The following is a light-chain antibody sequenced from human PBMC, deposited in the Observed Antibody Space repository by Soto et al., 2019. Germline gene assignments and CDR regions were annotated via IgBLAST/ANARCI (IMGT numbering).Light chain of an antibody. CDR3: QQYGNSPWT. V-gene: IGKV3-20*01. Sequence: EIVMTQSPATLSLSPGERATLSCRASQSVGKYLVWYQQKPGQAPRLLIYGASSRATGIPDRFSGSGSGTDFTLTISRLEPEDFAVYYCQQYGNSPWTFGQGTKVDIK. CDR2: GAS. CDR1: QSVGKY. J-gene: IGKJ1*01.